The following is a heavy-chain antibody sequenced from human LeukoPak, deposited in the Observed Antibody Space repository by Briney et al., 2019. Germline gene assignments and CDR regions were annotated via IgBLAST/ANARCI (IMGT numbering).Heavy chain of an antibody. Sequence: SQTLSLTCAASGGSISSGSYYWSWIPQPAGKGLELIRRIYASGSTNYNPSLKSRVTISVDTSKNQFSLKLSSVTAADTAVYYCARVDGSCAGGSCPSGNWFDPWGQGNLVTVSS. J-gene: IGHJ5*02. CDR3: ARVDGSCAGGSCPSGNWFDP. V-gene: IGHV4-61*02. CDR1: GGSISSGSYY. D-gene: IGHD2-15*01. CDR2: IYASGST.